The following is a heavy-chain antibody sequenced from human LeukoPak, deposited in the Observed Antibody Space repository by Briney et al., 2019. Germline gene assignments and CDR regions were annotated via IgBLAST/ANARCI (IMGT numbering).Heavy chain of an antibody. CDR1: GFTFSSFA. CDR2: IYHSGST. J-gene: IGHJ4*02. D-gene: IGHD6-19*01. V-gene: IGHV4-30-2*01. Sequence: LRLSCATSGFTFSSFAMTWVRQPPGKGLEWIGYIYHSGSTYYKPSLKSRVTISVDRSKNQFSLKLSSVTAADTAVYYCASYQVAGTCYWGQGTLVTVSS. CDR3: ASYQVAGTCY.